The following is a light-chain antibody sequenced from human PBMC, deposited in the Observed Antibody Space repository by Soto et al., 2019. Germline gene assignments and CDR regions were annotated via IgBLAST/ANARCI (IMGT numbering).Light chain of an antibody. Sequence: QSVLTQPASVSGSPGQSITISCTGTSSDVGGYNYVYWYQQHPGKVPKLMIYDVTNRPSGVSNRFSGSKSGNTASLTISGLQFEDEADYYCNSYTSSSTYVFGTGTKVTVL. V-gene: IGLV2-14*03. CDR1: SSDVGGYNY. CDR3: NSYTSSSTYV. J-gene: IGLJ1*01. CDR2: DVT.